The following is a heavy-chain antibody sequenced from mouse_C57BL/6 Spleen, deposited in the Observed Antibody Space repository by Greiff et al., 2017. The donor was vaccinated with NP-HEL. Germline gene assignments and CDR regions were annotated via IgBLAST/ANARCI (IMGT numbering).Heavy chain of an antibody. J-gene: IGHJ4*01. CDR3: ARIYYGDAMDY. Sequence: QVQLQQSGPELVKPGASVKISCKASGYAFSSSWMNWVKQRPGKGLEWIGRIYPGDGDTNYNGKFKGKATLTADKSSSTAYMQLSSLTSEDSAVYFCARIYYGDAMDYWGQGTSVTVSS. D-gene: IGHD2-1*01. V-gene: IGHV1-82*01. CDR2: IYPGDGDT. CDR1: GYAFSSSW.